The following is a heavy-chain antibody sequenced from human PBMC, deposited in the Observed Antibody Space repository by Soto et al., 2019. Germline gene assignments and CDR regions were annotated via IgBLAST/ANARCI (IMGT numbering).Heavy chain of an antibody. Sequence: SETLSLTCTVSGGSISSGDYYWSWIRQPPGKGLEWIGYIYYSGSTYYNPSLKSRVTISVDTSKNQFSLKLSSVTAADTAVYYCARDIVVVPAAMLGWFDPWGQGTLVTVSS. J-gene: IGHJ5*02. CDR2: IYYSGST. V-gene: IGHV4-30-4*01. CDR3: ARDIVVVPAAMLGWFDP. D-gene: IGHD2-2*01. CDR1: GGSISSGDYY.